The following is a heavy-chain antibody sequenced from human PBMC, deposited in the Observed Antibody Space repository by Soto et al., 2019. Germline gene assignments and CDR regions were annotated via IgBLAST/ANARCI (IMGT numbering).Heavy chain of an antibody. CDR1: GFTFFTYG. CDR3: GKDVSAGTLVRFYYGMAV. V-gene: IGHV3-30*18. Sequence: QVQLVESGGGVVQPGRSLRLTCAASGFTFFTYGMHWVRQAPGKGLEWVAVISYDGSNKYYADSVKGRFTLSRDNSKNTLYLQMNSLTAEDTAVYYCGKDVSAGTLVRFYYGMAVWGQGTTVTASS. CDR2: ISYDGSNK. D-gene: IGHD1-7*01. J-gene: IGHJ6*02.